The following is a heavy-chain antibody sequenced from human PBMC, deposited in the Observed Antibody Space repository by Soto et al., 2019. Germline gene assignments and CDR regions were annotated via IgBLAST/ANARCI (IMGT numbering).Heavy chain of an antibody. CDR1: GGTFSSYA. J-gene: IGHJ6*02. Sequence: QVQLVQSGAEVKKPGSSVKVSCKASGGTFSSYAISWVRQAPGQGLEWMGGIIPIFGTANYAQKFQGRVTITADESTNTAYMELSSLRSEDTAVYYCARDTRIAAAGTVWTYYYYYGMDVWGQGTTVTVSS. D-gene: IGHD6-13*01. V-gene: IGHV1-69*01. CDR2: IIPIFGTA. CDR3: ARDTRIAAAGTVWTYYYYYGMDV.